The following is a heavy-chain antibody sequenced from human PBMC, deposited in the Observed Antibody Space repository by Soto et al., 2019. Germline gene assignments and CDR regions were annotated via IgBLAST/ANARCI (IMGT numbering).Heavy chain of an antibody. CDR2: INPDGSEK. D-gene: IGHD2-2*01. J-gene: IGHJ6*02. CDR3: AKDRCSSTSCPTDYYYGMDV. CDR1: GFSFSSKW. V-gene: IGHV3-7*01. Sequence: GGSLRLSCAASGFSFSSKWMTWVRQAPGKGLEWVANINPDGSEKQYVDSVRGRFTISRDNAKNSLYLQMNSLRAEDTAVYYCAKDRCSSTSCPTDYYYGMDVWGQGTTVTVSS.